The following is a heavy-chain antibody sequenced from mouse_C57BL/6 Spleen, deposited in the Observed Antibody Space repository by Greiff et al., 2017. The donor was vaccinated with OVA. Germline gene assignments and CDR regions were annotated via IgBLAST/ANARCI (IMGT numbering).Heavy chain of an antibody. CDR2: IWSGGST. J-gene: IGHJ4*01. Sequence: QVQLKESGPGLVQPSQSLSITCTVSGFSLTSYGVHWVRQSPGKGLEWLGVIWSGGSTDYNAAFISRLSISKDNSKSQVFFKMNSLQADDTAIYYCARSGITTNYYAMDYWGQGTSVTVSS. V-gene: IGHV2-2*01. CDR1: GFSLTSYG. D-gene: IGHD2-4*01. CDR3: ARSGITTNYYAMDY.